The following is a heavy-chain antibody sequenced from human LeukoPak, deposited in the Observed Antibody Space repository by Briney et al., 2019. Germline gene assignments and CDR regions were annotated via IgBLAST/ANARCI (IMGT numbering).Heavy chain of an antibody. J-gene: IGHJ6*03. CDR1: GYTFTGYY. D-gene: IGHD3-10*01. CDR3: ARAAMVRGLMGYYYMDV. CDR2: INPNSGGT. Sequence: ASVKVSCKASGYTFTGYYLHWVRQAPGQGLEWMGWINPNSGGTNYAQKVQGRVSMTRDTSISTAYMELSRLRSDATAVYYCARAAMVRGLMGYYYMDVWGKGTTVTVSS. V-gene: IGHV1-2*02.